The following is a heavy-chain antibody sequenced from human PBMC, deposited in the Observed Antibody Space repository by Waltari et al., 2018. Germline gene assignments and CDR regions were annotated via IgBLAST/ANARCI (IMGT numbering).Heavy chain of an antibody. CDR2: INHSGST. D-gene: IGHD3-22*01. CDR1: GRSFSGYY. Sequence: QVQLQQWGAGLLKPSETLSLTCAVYGRSFSGYYWSWIRQPPGKGLEWIGEINHSGSTNYNPSLKSRVTISVDTSKNQFSLKLSSVTAADTAVYYCARVGSYYYDSSGPYIDYWGQGTLVTVSS. CDR3: ARVGSYYYDSSGPYIDY. V-gene: IGHV4-34*01. J-gene: IGHJ4*02.